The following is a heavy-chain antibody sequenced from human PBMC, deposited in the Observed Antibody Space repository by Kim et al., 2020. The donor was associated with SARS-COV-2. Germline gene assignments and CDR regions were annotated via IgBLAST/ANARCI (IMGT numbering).Heavy chain of an antibody. CDR3: ARDGIAAWDY. V-gene: IGHV4-61*01. J-gene: IGHJ4*02. Sequence: SETLSLTCTVSGGSVSSGSYYWSWIRQPPGKGLEWIGYIYYSGSTNYNPSLKSRVTISVDTSKNQFSLKLSSVTAAATAVYYCARDGIAAWDYWGQGTLV. CDR2: IYYSGST. D-gene: IGHD6-25*01. CDR1: GGSVSSGSYY.